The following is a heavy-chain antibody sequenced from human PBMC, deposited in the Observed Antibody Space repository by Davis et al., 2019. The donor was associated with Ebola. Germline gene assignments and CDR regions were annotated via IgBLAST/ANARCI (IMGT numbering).Heavy chain of an antibody. J-gene: IGHJ3*01. CDR1: GFTFSNAW. CDR3: TTDGYYTRDAFAF. V-gene: IGHV3-15*01. D-gene: IGHD3-22*01. Sequence: ESLKISCAASGFTFSNAWMSWVRQAPGKGLEWVGRIRSRSDGGTPDYAVPVKGRFTISRDDSKNTLYLQMNSVQTEDTAVYFCTTDGYYTRDAFAFWGQGTMVTVSS. CDR2: IRSRSDGGTP.